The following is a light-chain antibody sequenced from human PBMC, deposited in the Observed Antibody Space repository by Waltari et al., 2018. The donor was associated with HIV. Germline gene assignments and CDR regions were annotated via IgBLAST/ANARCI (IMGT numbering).Light chain of an antibody. V-gene: IGLV8-61*01. CDR2: RTN. J-gene: IGLJ3*02. Sequence: QTVVTQEPSFSVSPGGTVTLTFGLNSGSVSTTSFPSWYQQTPGQAPRTLIYRTNIRSSGVPDRFSGSILGNKAALTITGAQADDESDYYCLVHMGHGAWVFGGGTKLTVL. CDR3: LVHMGHGAWV. CDR1: SGSVSTTSF.